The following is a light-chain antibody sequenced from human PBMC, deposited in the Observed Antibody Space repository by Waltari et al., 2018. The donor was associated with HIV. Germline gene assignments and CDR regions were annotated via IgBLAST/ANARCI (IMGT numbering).Light chain of an antibody. J-gene: IGLJ2*01. Sequence: QSVLTQPPSASGTPGQRVTISCSGSNSNIGSNTVIWYQQLPGTAPKLLIYNNKQRPSGVPDRISGSKSGTSASLAISGLQSEDEADYYCAAWDDSLNGVVFGGGTKLTVL. V-gene: IGLV1-44*01. CDR2: NNK. CDR1: NSNIGSNT. CDR3: AAWDDSLNGVV.